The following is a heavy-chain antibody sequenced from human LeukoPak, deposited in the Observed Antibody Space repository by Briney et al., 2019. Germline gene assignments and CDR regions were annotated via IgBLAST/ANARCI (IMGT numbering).Heavy chain of an antibody. CDR3: ARPGGGQQLYYIDC. D-gene: IGHD4-11*01. CDR2: IYPGDSNT. J-gene: IGHJ4*02. CDR1: GYTFATYW. Sequence: GESLKISCKGSGYTFATYWIGWVRQMPGKGLEWMGIIYPGDSNTKYSPSFQGQVTISADKSISTAYLQWSSLKASDTAVYYCARPGGGQQLYYIDCWGQGTPVTVSS. V-gene: IGHV5-51*01.